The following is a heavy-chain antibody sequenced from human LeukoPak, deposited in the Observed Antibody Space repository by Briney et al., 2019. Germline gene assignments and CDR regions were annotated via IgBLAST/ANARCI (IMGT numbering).Heavy chain of an antibody. V-gene: IGHV3-74*01. CDR2: INSDGSST. CDR1: GFTFSSYW. J-gene: IGHJ6*03. CDR3: ARPPNLYYDFWSGYYHYMDV. D-gene: IGHD3-3*01. Sequence: GGSLRLSCAASGFTFSSYWMHWVRQAPGKGLVWVSRINSDGSSTSYADSVKGRFTISRDNAKNTLYLQMNSLRAEDTAVYYCARPPNLYYDFWSGYYHYMDVWGKGTTVTVSS.